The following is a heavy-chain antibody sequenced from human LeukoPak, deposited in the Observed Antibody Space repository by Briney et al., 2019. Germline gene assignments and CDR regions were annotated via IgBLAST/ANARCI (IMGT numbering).Heavy chain of an antibody. CDR2: INPNSGGT. Sequence: ASVKVSCKASGYTFTGYYMHWVRQAPGQGLEWMGWINPNSGGTDYAQKFQGRVTMTRDTSISTAYMELSRLRSDDTAVYYCARSPLGTYYYDSGEDYWGQGTLVTVSS. CDR1: GYTFTGYY. J-gene: IGHJ4*02. D-gene: IGHD3-22*01. V-gene: IGHV1-2*02. CDR3: ARSPLGTYYYDSGEDY.